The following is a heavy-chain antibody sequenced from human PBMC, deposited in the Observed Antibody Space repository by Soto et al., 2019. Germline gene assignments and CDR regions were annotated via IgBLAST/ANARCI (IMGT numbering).Heavy chain of an antibody. V-gene: IGHV1-18*01. Sequence: QVQLVQSGAEVKKPGASVKVSCKASGYTFTSYGISWVRQAPGQGLERMGWISAYNGNTDYAQKLHGRVTMTTDTSTSTGYMELRSLRSDDRAVYYCARDGMERIRMGGFDFWGQGTLVTVSS. CDR1: GYTFTSYG. J-gene: IGHJ4*02. CDR2: ISAYNGNT. D-gene: IGHD2-15*01. CDR3: ARDGMERIRMGGFDF.